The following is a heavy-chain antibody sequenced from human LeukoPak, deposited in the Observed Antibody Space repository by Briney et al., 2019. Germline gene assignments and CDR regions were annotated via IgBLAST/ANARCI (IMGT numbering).Heavy chain of an antibody. CDR3: TRAERLPYYFDY. J-gene: IGHJ4*02. V-gene: IGHV4-31*03. D-gene: IGHD3-3*01. CDR2: IYYSGST. Sequence: SETLSLTCTVSGGSISSGGYYWSWIRQHPGKGLEWIGYIYYSGSTYYNPSLKSRVTISVDTSKNQLSLKLSSVTAADTAVYYCTRAERLPYYFDYWGQGTLVTVSS. CDR1: GGSISSGGYY.